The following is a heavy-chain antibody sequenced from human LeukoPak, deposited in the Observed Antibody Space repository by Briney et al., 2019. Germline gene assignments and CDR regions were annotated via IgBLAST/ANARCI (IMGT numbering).Heavy chain of an antibody. Sequence: PSETLSLTCTVSGGSISSYYWSWIRQPPGKGLEWIGYIYYSGSTNYNPSLKSRVTISVDTSKNQFSLKLSSVTAADTAVYYCARERVETATIIDYWGQGTLVTVSS. CDR1: GGSISSYY. D-gene: IGHD5-24*01. V-gene: IGHV4-59*01. CDR2: IYYSGST. J-gene: IGHJ4*02. CDR3: ARERVETATIIDY.